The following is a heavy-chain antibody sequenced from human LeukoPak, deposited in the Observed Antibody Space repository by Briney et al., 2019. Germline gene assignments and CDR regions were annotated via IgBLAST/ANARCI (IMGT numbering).Heavy chain of an antibody. CDR3: AREDSIFGVVMGYYYYMDV. J-gene: IGHJ6*03. CDR1: GFTFSNYR. Sequence: GGSLRLSCAASGFTFSNYRMNWVRLAPGKGLEWVSSISRSSSYIYYADSVKGRFTISRDNAKNSLYLQMNSLRAEDTAVYYCAREDSIFGVVMGYYYYMDVWGKGTTVTVSS. V-gene: IGHV3-21*01. CDR2: ISRSSSYI. D-gene: IGHD3-3*01.